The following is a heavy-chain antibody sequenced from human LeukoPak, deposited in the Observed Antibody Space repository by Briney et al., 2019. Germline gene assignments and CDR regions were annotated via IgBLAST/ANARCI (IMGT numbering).Heavy chain of an antibody. J-gene: IGHJ4*02. CDR2: IGYNGTHK. V-gene: IGHV3-30*04. D-gene: IGHD2/OR15-2a*01. CDR3: ARDMVIGAPDYFDY. Sequence: PGGSLRLSCTASGFIFSRHAMHWVRQAPGKGLEWVAVIGYNGTHKYYADSVKGRFTISRDDSKNTLYLQMDSLRTEDTAVYYCARDMVIGAPDYFDYWGQGTLVTVSS. CDR1: GFIFSRHA.